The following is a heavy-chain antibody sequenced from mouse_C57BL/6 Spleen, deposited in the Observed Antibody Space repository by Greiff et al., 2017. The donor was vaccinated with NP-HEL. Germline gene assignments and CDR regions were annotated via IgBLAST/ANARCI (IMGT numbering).Heavy chain of an antibody. Sequence: EVQGVESGGGLVQPGGSMKLSCAASGFTFSDAWMDWVRQSPEKGLEWVAEIRNKANNHATYYAESVKGRFTISRDDSKSSVYLQMNSLRAEDTGIYYCTRRIYYDYDVYWYFDVWGTGTTVTVSS. J-gene: IGHJ1*03. V-gene: IGHV6-6*01. D-gene: IGHD2-4*01. CDR3: TRRIYYDYDVYWYFDV. CDR1: GFTFSDAW. CDR2: IRNKANNHAT.